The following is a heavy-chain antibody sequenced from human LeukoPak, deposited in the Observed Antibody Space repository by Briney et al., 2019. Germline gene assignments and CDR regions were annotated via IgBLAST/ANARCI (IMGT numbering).Heavy chain of an antibody. J-gene: IGHJ4*02. CDR2: IRYDGSKN. V-gene: IGHV3-30*02. D-gene: IGHD1-14*01. Sequence: PGGSLRLSCAASGFTFSSYGMHWVRQAPGKGLEWVAYIRYDGSKNYYADSVKGRLTISRDDSKNTLYLQMNNLRGEDTAVYYCARDRTYAFDYWGQATLVTVSS. CDR1: GFTFSSYG. CDR3: ARDRTYAFDY.